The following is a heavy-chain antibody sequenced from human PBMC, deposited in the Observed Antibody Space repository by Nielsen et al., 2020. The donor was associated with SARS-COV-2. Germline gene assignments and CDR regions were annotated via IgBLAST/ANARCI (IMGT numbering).Heavy chain of an antibody. CDR2: ISSNGGST. D-gene: IGHD3-22*01. CDR1: GFTFSSYA. V-gene: IGHV3-64*01. CDR3: ARTFNYYDSSGFDY. J-gene: IGHJ4*02. Sequence: GESLKISCAASGFTFSSYAMHWVRQAPGKGLEYVSAISSNGGSTYYANSVKGRFTISRDNSKNTLYLQMGSLRAEDMAVYYCARTFNYYDSSGFDYWGQGTLVTVSS.